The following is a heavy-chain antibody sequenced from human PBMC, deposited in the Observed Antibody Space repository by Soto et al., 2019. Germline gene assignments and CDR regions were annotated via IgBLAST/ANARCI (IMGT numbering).Heavy chain of an antibody. Sequence: SQTLSLTCAISGSSVSSNTASWNCIRQSPSRGLEWLGRTYFRSKWYNDYAVSVKSRIIINPDTSNNQFSLQLNSVTPEDTAVYFCAKGDNLGPTTGYAFDPWGQGIMVTVSS. CDR1: GSSVSSNTAS. V-gene: IGHV6-1*01. CDR2: TYFRSKWYN. J-gene: IGHJ5*02. CDR3: AKGDNLGPTTGYAFDP. D-gene: IGHD5-12*01.